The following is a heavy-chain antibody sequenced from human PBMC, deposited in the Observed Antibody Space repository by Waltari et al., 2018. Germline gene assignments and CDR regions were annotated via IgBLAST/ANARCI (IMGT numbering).Heavy chain of an antibody. CDR2: ASFDGSTT. CDR3: AKDAFGNTYLDH. V-gene: IGHV3-30*18. J-gene: IGHJ5*02. D-gene: IGHD3-10*01. CDR1: GFSLSHFG. Sequence: QVQLVESGGGVVQPGMSLRLSCAASGFSLSHFGGHWVRQAPGKGLGWVALASFDGSTTYYADSVRGRFTISRDKSKNTLYLDINTLRVDDTAIYYCAKDAFGNTYLDHWGQGTLVTVSS.